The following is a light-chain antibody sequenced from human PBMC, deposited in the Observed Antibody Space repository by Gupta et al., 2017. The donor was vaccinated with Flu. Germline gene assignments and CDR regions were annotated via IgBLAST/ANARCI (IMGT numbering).Light chain of an antibody. CDR2: DVS. Sequence: QSALTQPRSVSGSPGQSVTVSCTGTSSDVGGYNYISWYQQHPGKAPKRLMYDVSKRPSGVPDRFAGSKSGNKASLTITGLQAEDEADDYCCPYEGSNTLEVFGTGTKVTVL. CDR3: CPYEGSNTLEV. CDR1: SSDVGGYNY. V-gene: IGLV2-11*01. J-gene: IGLJ1*01.